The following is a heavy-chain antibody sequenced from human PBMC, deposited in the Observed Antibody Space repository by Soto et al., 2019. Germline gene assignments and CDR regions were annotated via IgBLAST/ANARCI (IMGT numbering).Heavy chain of an antibody. D-gene: IGHD4-17*01. CDR1: GFSFSSYG. CDR3: ARSPYGDYYYYYYMDV. J-gene: IGHJ6*03. CDR2: IWYDGSNK. Sequence: QVQLVESGGGVVQPGRSLRLSCAASGFSFSSYGMHWVRQAPVKGLEWVAVIWYDGSNKYYADSVKGRFTISRDNSKNTLYLQMNSLRAEDTAVYFCARSPYGDYYYYYYMDVWGKGTTVTVSS. V-gene: IGHV3-33*01.